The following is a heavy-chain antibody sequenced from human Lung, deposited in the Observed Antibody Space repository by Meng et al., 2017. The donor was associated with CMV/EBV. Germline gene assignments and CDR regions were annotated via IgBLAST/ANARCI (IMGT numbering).Heavy chain of an antibody. J-gene: IGHJ4*02. CDR3: VRGGHSWNFDY. D-gene: IGHD6-13*01. CDR1: GFTFSDYW. CDR2: IKGDGSHT. V-gene: IGHV3-74*01. Sequence: GESLKISCTASGFTFSDYWMHWVRQTPGKGLVWVSRIKGDGSHTIYGDSVKGRFTIYRDNAKNTLYLQMNTLRVEDTDVYYCVRGGHSWNFDYWGQGSLVTVSS.